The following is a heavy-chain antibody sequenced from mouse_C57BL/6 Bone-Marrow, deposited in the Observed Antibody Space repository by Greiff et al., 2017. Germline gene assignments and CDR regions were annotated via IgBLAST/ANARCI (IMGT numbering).Heavy chain of an antibody. CDR2: IYPGGGYT. Sequence: QVQLQQSGAELVRPGTSVKMSCKASGYTFTNYWIGWAKQRPGHGLEWIGDIYPGGGYTNYKEKFKGKATLTADKSSSTAYIQFSSLTSEYSAIYYCARSGLRQTEYYFDYWGQGTTLTVSS. CDR1: GYTFTNYW. V-gene: IGHV1-63*01. J-gene: IGHJ2*01. CDR3: ARSGLRQTEYYFDY. D-gene: IGHD2-4*01.